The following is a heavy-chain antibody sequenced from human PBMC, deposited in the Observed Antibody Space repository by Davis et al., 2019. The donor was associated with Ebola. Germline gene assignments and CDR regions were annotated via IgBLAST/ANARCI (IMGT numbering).Heavy chain of an antibody. CDR3: TRGWDV. CDR1: GYAFTNYL. CDR2: IHPRDGNT. J-gene: IGHJ6*04. V-gene: IGHV1-46*01. Sequence: ASVKVSCKASGYAFTNYLVHWVRQAPGQGLEWMGLIHPRDGNTIYAQTFQGRVTMTRDTSISTAYMELSRLRSDDTAVYYCTRGWDVWGKGTTVTVSS.